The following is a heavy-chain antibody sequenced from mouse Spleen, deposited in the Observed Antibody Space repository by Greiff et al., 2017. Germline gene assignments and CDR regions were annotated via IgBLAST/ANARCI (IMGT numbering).Heavy chain of an antibody. CDR1: GFTFSDYY. CDR3: ARRTWEGDFDV. J-gene: IGHJ1*03. Sequence: DVHLVESEGGLVQPGSSMKLSCTASGFTFSDYYMAWVRQAPEKGLEWVGNINYDGSSTYYLDSLKSRFIISRDNAKNILYLQMSSLKSEDTATYYCARRTWEGDFDVWGTGTTVTVSS. CDR2: INYDGSST. D-gene: IGHD4-1*01. V-gene: IGHV5-16*01.